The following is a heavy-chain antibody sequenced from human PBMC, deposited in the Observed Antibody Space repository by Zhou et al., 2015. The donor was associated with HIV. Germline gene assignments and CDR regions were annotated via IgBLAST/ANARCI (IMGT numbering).Heavy chain of an antibody. CDR1: GYTFTSYG. V-gene: IGHV1-18*01. Sequence: QVQLVQSGAEVKKPGASVKVSCKASGYTFTSYGISWVRQAPGQGLEWMGWISAYNGNTNYAQKLQGRVTMTTDTSTSTAYMELRSLRSDDTAVYYCARWEDGRILRLMSFDIVGPRDNGHRLF. CDR2: ISAYNGNT. J-gene: IGHJ3*02. D-gene: IGHD3-9*01. CDR3: ARWEDGRILRLMSFDI.